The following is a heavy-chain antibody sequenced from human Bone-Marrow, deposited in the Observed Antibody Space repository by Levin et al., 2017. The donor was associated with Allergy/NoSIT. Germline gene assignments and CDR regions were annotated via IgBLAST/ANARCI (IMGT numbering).Heavy chain of an antibody. D-gene: IGHD6-13*01. CDR3: ARGRRVYGRAFDI. CDR1: GYTFTSYD. J-gene: IGHJ3*02. CDR2: MNPNSANT. Sequence: ASVKVSCKASGYTFTSYDINWVRQATGLGLEWMGWMNPNSANTGYAQKFQGRVTMTRNTSISTAYMELSSLRSEDTAVYYCARGRRVYGRAFDIWGQGTMVTVSS. V-gene: IGHV1-8*01.